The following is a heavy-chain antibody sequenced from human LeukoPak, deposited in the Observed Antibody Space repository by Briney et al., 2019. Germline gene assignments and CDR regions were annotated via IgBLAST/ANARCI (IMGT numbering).Heavy chain of an antibody. J-gene: IGHJ4*02. CDR2: INHSGST. V-gene: IGHV4-34*01. CDR1: GGSFSGYY. Sequence: SETLSLTCAVYGGSFSGYYWSWIRQPPGKGLEWIGEINHSGSTNYNPSLKSRVTISVDTSKNQFSLKLSSVTAADTGVYYCARRVYRYYDFGSGKGYFDYWGQGTLVTVSS. D-gene: IGHD3-3*01. CDR3: ARRVYRYYDFGSGKGYFDY.